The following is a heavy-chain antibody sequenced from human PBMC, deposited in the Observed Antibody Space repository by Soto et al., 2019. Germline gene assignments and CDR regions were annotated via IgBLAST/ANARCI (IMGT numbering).Heavy chain of an antibody. CDR2: ISGSGGST. Sequence: GGSLRLSCAASGFTFSSYAMSWVRQAPGKGLEWVSAISGSGGSTYYADSVKGRFTISRDNSKNTLYLQMNSLRAEDTAVYYCAKDSLWDYDFWSGDAVVDVWGKGTTVTVSS. CDR1: GFTFSSYA. V-gene: IGHV3-23*01. CDR3: AKDSLWDYDFWSGDAVVDV. J-gene: IGHJ6*04. D-gene: IGHD3-3*01.